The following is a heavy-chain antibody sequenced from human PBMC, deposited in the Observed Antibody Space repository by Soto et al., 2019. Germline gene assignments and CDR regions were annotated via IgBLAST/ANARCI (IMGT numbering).Heavy chain of an antibody. Sequence: EVQLVESGGGLIQPGGSLRLSCATSGFVFSSYSMNWARQAPGKGLEGVLYISGSRSRSGYSIYYADSVKGRFTISRDNAKNSLYLQMNSLRDEDTAVYYCATSGSSGWDFDYWGQGTLVTVSS. CDR2: ISGSRSRSGYSI. D-gene: IGHD6-19*01. J-gene: IGHJ4*02. V-gene: IGHV3-48*02. CDR3: ATSGSSGWDFDY. CDR1: GFVFSSYS.